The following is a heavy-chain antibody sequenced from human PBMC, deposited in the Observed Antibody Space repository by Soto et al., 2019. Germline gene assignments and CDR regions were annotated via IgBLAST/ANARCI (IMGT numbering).Heavy chain of an antibody. CDR3: ACRYWYSSSWYQYNCYYGMDV. Sequence: GGSLRLSCAASGFTFSSYAMHWVRQAQGKGLEWVAVISYDGNNKYYADSVKGRFTVTRDNTKKTLDLQMNSQRAEDTAMYYCACRYWYSSSWYQYNCYYGMDVWGRGTTVTVSS. D-gene: IGHD6-13*01. CDR1: GFTFSSYA. CDR2: ISYDGNNK. J-gene: IGHJ6*02. V-gene: IGHV3-30*04.